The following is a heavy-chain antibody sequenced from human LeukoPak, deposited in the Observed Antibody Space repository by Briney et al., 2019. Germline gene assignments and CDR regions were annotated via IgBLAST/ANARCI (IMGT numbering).Heavy chain of an antibody. Sequence: SETLSLTCTVSGDSFTSVTDYWAWIRQPPGKGLEWIASGDYSGGTYYNPSLESRVAISADMSKNQISLKLSSVTAADTAVYYCARAGVLRFLRDWGQGTLVTVSS. CDR1: GDSFTSVTDY. CDR3: ARAGVLRFLRD. D-gene: IGHD3-3*01. V-gene: IGHV4-39*07. J-gene: IGHJ4*02. CDR2: GDYSGGT.